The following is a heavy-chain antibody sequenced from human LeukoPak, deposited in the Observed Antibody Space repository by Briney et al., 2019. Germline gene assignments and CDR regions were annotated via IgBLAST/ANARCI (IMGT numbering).Heavy chain of an antibody. Sequence: PGGSLRLSCAASGFTFSSYAMSWVRQAPGKGLEWVSAISGSGGSTYYADSVKGRFTISRDNSKNTLYLQMNSLRAEDTAVYYCAKLPCSSTSCYIPPDYWGQGTLVTVSS. J-gene: IGHJ4*02. CDR1: GFTFSSYA. CDR3: AKLPCSSTSCYIPPDY. CDR2: ISGSGGST. D-gene: IGHD2-2*02. V-gene: IGHV3-23*01.